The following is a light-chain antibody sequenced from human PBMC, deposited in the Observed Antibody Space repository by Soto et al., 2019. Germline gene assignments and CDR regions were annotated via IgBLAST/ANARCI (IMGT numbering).Light chain of an antibody. Sequence: QAVLTQPPSVSAAPGQKVTISCSGSSSNIGTNSVSWYQQLPGTAPKLVIYDNDKRPSGIPDRFSGSKSGTSATLDITGLQTGDEAGYYCGTWENSLSAVIFGGGTQLTVL. CDR2: DND. V-gene: IGLV1-51*01. CDR3: GTWENSLSAVI. J-gene: IGLJ2*01. CDR1: SSNIGTNS.